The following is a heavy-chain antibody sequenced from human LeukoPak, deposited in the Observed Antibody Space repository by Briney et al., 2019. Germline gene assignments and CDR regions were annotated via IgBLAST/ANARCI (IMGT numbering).Heavy chain of an antibody. Sequence: PSETLSLTCAVYGGSFSGYYWSWIRQPPGKGLEWIGEINHSGSTNYNPSLKSRVTISVDRSKNQFSLKLSSVTAADTAVYYCARDRSSGYDAFDIWGQGTMVTVSS. CDR3: ARDRSSGYDAFDI. CDR1: GGSFSGYY. CDR2: INHSGST. D-gene: IGHD3-22*01. V-gene: IGHV4-34*01. J-gene: IGHJ3*02.